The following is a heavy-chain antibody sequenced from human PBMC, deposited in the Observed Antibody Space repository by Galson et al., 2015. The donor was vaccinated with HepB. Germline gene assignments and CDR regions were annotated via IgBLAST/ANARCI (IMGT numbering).Heavy chain of an antibody. Sequence: SVKVSCKASGGTFSSYAISWVRQAPGQGLEWMGGIIPIFGTANYAQKFQGRVTITADESTSTAYMELSSLRSEDTAVYYCARDERTKGYSNYGSSDYWGQGTLVTVSS. CDR1: GGTFSSYA. D-gene: IGHD4-11*01. CDR3: ARDERTKGYSNYGSSDY. CDR2: IIPIFGTA. V-gene: IGHV1-69*13. J-gene: IGHJ4*02.